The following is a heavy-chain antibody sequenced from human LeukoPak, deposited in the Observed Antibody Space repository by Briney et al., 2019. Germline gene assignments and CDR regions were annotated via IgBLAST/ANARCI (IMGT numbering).Heavy chain of an antibody. CDR3: ASGTYYYDAPSSY. Sequence: PGGSLRLSCAASGFTFSSYAMNWVRQAPGRGLEWVSSISSSTSIYYADSVKGRFTISRDSAKNSLYLQMSSLRAEDTAVYYCASGTYYYDAPSSYWGQGTLVTVSS. V-gene: IGHV3-21*06. D-gene: IGHD3-22*01. J-gene: IGHJ4*02. CDR1: GFTFSSYA. CDR2: ISSSTSI.